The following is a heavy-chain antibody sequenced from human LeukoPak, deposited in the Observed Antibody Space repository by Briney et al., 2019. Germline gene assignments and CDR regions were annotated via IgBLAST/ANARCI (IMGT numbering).Heavy chain of an antibody. Sequence: SVKVSCKASGGTFSSYAISWVRQAPGQGLEWMGGIIPIFGTANYAQKFQGRVTITTDESTSTAYMELSSLRSEDTAVYYCARVLGYCSSTSCLELWAFDIWGQGTMVTVSS. CDR2: IIPIFGTA. J-gene: IGHJ3*02. CDR3: ARVLGYCSSTSCLELWAFDI. CDR1: GGTFSSYA. V-gene: IGHV1-69*05. D-gene: IGHD2-2*01.